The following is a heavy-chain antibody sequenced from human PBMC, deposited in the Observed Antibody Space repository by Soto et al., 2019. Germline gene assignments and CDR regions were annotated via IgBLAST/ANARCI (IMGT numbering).Heavy chain of an antibody. CDR2: ISGTGSNT. CDR3: ATGVDTAKAGY. Sequence: PGGSLRLSCAASGFTFSSYAMSWVRQAPGKGLEWVSSISGTGSNTYYADSVKGRFTISRDTSKNMLFLQMNSLRAEDTAVYYCATGVDTAKAGYWGQGTLVTVSS. V-gene: IGHV3-23*01. J-gene: IGHJ4*02. D-gene: IGHD5-18*01. CDR1: GFTFSSYA.